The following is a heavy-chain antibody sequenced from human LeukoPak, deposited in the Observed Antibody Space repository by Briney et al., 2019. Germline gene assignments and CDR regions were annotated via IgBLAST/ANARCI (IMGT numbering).Heavy chain of an antibody. D-gene: IGHD6-19*01. CDR3: ARERFVGWGGWYDGMDV. Sequence: SQTLSLTCAISGDSVSSNSAAWNWIRQSTARGLEWLGRTYYRSKWYNDYAVSVKSRITINPDTSKNQFSLQLNSVTPEDTAVYYCARERFVGWGGWYDGMDVWGQGTTVTVSS. CDR1: GDSVSSNSAA. V-gene: IGHV6-1*01. J-gene: IGHJ6*02. CDR2: TYYRSKWYN.